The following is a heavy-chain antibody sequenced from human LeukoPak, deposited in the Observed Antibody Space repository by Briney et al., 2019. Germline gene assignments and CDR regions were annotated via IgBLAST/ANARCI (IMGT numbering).Heavy chain of an antibody. Sequence: ASVKVSCKASGYTFTGYYVHWVRQAPGQGLEWMGRINPNSGDTDYAQKFQGRVTMTRDTSISTAYMELSRLRSDDTAVYYCARDYCGGDCFPDYWGQGTLVTVSS. D-gene: IGHD2-21*02. V-gene: IGHV1-2*06. J-gene: IGHJ4*02. CDR3: ARDYCGGDCFPDY. CDR2: INPNSGDT. CDR1: GYTFTGYY.